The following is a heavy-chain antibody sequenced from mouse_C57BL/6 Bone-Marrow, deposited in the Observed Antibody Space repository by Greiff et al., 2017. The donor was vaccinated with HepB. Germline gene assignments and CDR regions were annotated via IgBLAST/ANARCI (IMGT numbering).Heavy chain of an antibody. V-gene: IGHV5-17*01. CDR2: ISSGSSTI. J-gene: IGHJ3*01. CDR3: ASLAWFAY. Sequence: EVKLVESGGGLVKPGGSLKLSCAASGFTFSDYGMHWVRQAPEKGLEWVAYISSGSSTIYYADTVKGRFTISRDNAKNTLFLQMTSLRAEDTAMYYCASLAWFAYWGQGTLVTVSA. CDR1: GFTFSDYG.